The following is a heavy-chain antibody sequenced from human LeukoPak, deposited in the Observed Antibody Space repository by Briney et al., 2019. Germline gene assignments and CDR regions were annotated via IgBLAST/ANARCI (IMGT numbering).Heavy chain of an antibody. CDR2: IYTSGST. Sequence: SETLSLTCTVSGGSISSGSYYWSWIRQPAGKGLEWIGRIYTSGSTNYNPSLKSRVTISVDTSKNQFSLKLSSVTAADTAVYYCARWMETPRGYFDYWGQGTVVTVSS. V-gene: IGHV4-61*02. CDR3: ARWMETPRGYFDY. J-gene: IGHJ4*02. D-gene: IGHD1-1*01. CDR1: GGSISSGSYY.